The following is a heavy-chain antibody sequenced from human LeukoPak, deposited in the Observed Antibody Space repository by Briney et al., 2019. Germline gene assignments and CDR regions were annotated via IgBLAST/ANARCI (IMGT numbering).Heavy chain of an antibody. D-gene: IGHD6-19*01. J-gene: IGHJ4*02. CDR2: IRSKANNYAT. CDR1: GFTFSGSA. Sequence: PGGSLRLSCGGSGFTFSGSAIHWVRQASGKGLEWVGHIRSKANNYATVYPVSLKGRFTISRDDSKNTAYLQMNTLKIDDTAVYYCTRLSGGAASGVPGARWGQGTLVTVSS. CDR3: TRLSGGAASGVPGAR. V-gene: IGHV3-73*01.